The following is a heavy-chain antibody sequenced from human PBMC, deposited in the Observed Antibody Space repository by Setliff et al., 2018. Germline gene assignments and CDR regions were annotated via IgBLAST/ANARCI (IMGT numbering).Heavy chain of an antibody. CDR1: GFTFSSYW. D-gene: IGHD5-18*01. J-gene: IGHJ5*01. CDR2: IKSDGSST. V-gene: IGHV3-74*01. Sequence: GGSLRLSCAASGFTFSSYWMHWVRQAPGKGLVWVSGIKSDGSSTSYADSVKGRFTISRDNAKTSLYLQMDSLRAEDTAVYFCARSPGWIPWFDSWGQGTLVTVSS. CDR3: ARSPGWIPWFDS.